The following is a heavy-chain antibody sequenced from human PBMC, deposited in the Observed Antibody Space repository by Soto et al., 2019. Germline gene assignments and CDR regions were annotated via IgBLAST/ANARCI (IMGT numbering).Heavy chain of an antibody. V-gene: IGHV3-23*01. CDR1: EFTLSSYG. D-gene: IGHD6-19*01. CDR3: AKTANGWFSAFDI. J-gene: IGHJ3*02. CDR2: ISGSGGST. Sequence: GGSLRLSCAASEFTLSSYGMSWVRQAPGKGLEWVSSISGSGGSTYYADSVKGRFTISRDNSKNTLYLQMNSLRAEDTAVYYCAKTANGWFSAFDIWGQGTMVTVSS.